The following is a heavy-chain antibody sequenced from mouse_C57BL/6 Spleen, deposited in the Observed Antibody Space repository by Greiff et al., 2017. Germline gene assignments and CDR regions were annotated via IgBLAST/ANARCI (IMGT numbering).Heavy chain of an antibody. V-gene: IGHV1-15*01. Sequence: QVQLQQSGAELVRPGASVTLSCKASGYTFTDYEMHWVKQTPVHGLEWIGAIDPETGGTAYNQKFKGKAILTADKSSSTAYMELRSLTSEDSAVYYCTRPYYYGSSYSAWFAYWGQGTLVTVSA. CDR2: IDPETGGT. CDR1: GYTFTDYE. J-gene: IGHJ3*01. CDR3: TRPYYYGSSYSAWFAY. D-gene: IGHD1-1*01.